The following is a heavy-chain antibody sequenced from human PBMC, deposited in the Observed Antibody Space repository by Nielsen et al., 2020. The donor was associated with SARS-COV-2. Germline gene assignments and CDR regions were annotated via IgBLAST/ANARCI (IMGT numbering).Heavy chain of an antibody. CDR1: GFTFSSYA. V-gene: IGHV3-30*04. CDR3: ARGADYDILTGYYRAFDY. D-gene: IGHD3-9*01. CDR2: ISYDGSNK. Sequence: GGSLRLSCAASGFTFSSYAMHWVRQAPGKGLEWVAVISYDGSNKYYADSVKGRFTISRDNSKNTLYLQMNSLRAEDTAVYYCARGADYDILTGYYRAFDYWGQGTLVTVSS. J-gene: IGHJ4*02.